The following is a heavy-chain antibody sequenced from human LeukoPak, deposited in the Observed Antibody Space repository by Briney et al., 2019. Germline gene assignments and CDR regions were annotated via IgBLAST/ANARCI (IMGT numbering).Heavy chain of an antibody. V-gene: IGHV3-53*01. CDR1: GFTASSNY. CDR3: ARNAPYSSSHRYGMDV. Sequence: GGSLRLSCAASGFTASSNYMNWVRQAPGKGLEWVSVIYSDGVTYYADSVRGRFTISRDNSKNTIYLQMNSLRAEDTAVYYCARNAPYSSSHRYGMDVWGQGTTVTVSS. D-gene: IGHD3-22*01. CDR2: IYSDGVT. J-gene: IGHJ6*02.